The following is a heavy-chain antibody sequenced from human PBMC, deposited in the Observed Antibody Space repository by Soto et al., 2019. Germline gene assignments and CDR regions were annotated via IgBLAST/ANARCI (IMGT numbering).Heavy chain of an antibody. CDR1: GCSITRGGYF. V-gene: IGHV4-31*03. CDR2: IYNSGTT. Sequence: QVPLQESGPGLVKPSETLSLTCTVSGCSITRGGYFWSWIRPHPGKGLEWIGYIYNSGTTYYNPSLKSRVTISVDTSKNQFSLKLTSVTAADTAVYYCARDPAPWGQGTLVTVSS. CDR3: ARDPAP. J-gene: IGHJ5*02.